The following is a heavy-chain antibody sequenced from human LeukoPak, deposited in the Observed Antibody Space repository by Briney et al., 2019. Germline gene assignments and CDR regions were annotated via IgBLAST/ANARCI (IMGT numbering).Heavy chain of an antibody. CDR3: TGENVLLWFGDLYYYGMDV. CDR2: IKSKTDGGTT. Sequence: NPGGSPRLSCAASGFTFSNAWMSWVRQAPGKGLEWVGRIKSKTDGGTTDYAAPVKGRFTISRDDSKNTLYLQMNSLKTEDTAVYYCTGENVLLWFGDLYYYGMDVWGQGTTVTVSS. J-gene: IGHJ6*02. D-gene: IGHD3-10*01. V-gene: IGHV3-15*01. CDR1: GFTFSNAW.